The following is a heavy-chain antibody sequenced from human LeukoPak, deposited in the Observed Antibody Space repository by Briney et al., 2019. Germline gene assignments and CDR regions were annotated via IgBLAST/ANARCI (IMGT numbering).Heavy chain of an antibody. D-gene: IGHD5-12*01. Sequence: PSETLSLTCTVSGGSISSGDYYWSWIRQPPGKGLEWIGYIYYSGSTYYNPSLKSRVTISIDTSKNQFSLRLSSVTLADTAVYYCARETIVATILDYWGQGTLVTVSS. J-gene: IGHJ4*02. V-gene: IGHV4-30-4*01. CDR2: IYYSGST. CDR1: GGSISSGDYY. CDR3: ARETIVATILDY.